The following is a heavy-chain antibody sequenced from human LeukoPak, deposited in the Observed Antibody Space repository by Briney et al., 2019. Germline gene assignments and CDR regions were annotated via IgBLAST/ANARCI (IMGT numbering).Heavy chain of an antibody. V-gene: IGHV1-69*13. Sequence: SVKVSCKSSGSTFTSYAFSWVRQAPGQGLEWVGGIIPIFGTANYAQKFQGRVTITADESTSKAYMELSSLRSEDTAVYYCAGSEEVGATPFDYWGQGTLVTVSS. CDR1: GSTFTSYA. CDR2: IIPIFGTA. CDR3: AGSEEVGATPFDY. D-gene: IGHD1-26*01. J-gene: IGHJ4*02.